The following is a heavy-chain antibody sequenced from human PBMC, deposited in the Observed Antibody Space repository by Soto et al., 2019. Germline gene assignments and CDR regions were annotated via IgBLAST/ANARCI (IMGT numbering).Heavy chain of an antibody. CDR1: GGTFSSYA. CDR2: IIPIFGTA. Sequence: QVQLVQSGAEVKKPGSSVKVSCKASGGTFSSYAISWVRQAPGQGLEWMGGIIPIFGTANYAQKFQGRVTMTAYESTRTAYIELSSLRSEDTAVYCWARSTRGYSYGFDYWGQGTLVTVSS. V-gene: IGHV1-69*12. CDR3: ARSTRGYSYGFDY. J-gene: IGHJ4*02. D-gene: IGHD5-18*01.